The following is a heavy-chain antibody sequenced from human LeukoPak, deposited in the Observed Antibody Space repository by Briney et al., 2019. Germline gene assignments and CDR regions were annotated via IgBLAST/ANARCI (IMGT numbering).Heavy chain of an antibody. CDR3: ARDRRNWSSTSDGIDY. CDR2: IYHSGST. J-gene: IGHJ4*02. V-gene: IGHV4-30-2*01. Sequence: SQTLSLTCTVSGGSISSGGYYWSWIRQPPGKGLEWIGYIYHSGSTYYNPSLKSRVTISVDRSKNQFSLKLSSVTAADTAVYYCARDRRNWSSTSDGIDYWGQGTLVTVSS. D-gene: IGHD2-2*01. CDR1: GGSISSGGYY.